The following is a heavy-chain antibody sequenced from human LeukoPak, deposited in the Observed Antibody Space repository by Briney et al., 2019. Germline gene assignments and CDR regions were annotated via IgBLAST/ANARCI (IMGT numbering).Heavy chain of an antibody. D-gene: IGHD3-10*01. V-gene: IGHV3-9*01. CDR2: ISWNSGHR. CDR3: AKDRRPTVSGGYFDL. Sequence: GGSLRLSCAASGFTFSSYAMHWVRQAPGKGLEWVSGISWNSGHRGYADSVKGRFTISRDNAKNSLYLQMNSLRAEDTALYYCAKDRRPTVSGGYFDLWGRGTLVIVSS. J-gene: IGHJ2*01. CDR1: GFTFSSYA.